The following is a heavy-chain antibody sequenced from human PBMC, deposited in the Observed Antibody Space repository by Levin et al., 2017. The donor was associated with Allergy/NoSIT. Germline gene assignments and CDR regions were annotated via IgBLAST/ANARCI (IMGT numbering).Heavy chain of an antibody. Sequence: PGGSLRLSCAASGFTFSSYSMNWVRQAPGKGLEWVSSISSSSSYIYYADSVKGRFTISRDNAKNSLYLQMNSLRAEDTAVYYCARSEVVVVAATHFDYWGQGTLVTVSS. D-gene: IGHD2-15*01. V-gene: IGHV3-21*01. CDR2: ISSSSSYI. CDR1: GFTFSSYS. J-gene: IGHJ4*02. CDR3: ARSEVVVVAATHFDY.